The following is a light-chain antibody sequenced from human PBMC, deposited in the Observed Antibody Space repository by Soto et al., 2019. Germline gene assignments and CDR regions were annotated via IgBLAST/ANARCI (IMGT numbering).Light chain of an antibody. CDR3: QQYSTYPWT. Sequence: DIQMTQSPSTLSASVGDRVTITCRASQSISSWLAWYQQKPGKAPKLLIYAASNEESGVPSRFSGSGSGTEFTLAISSLQPDDFATYYCQQYSTYPWTFGQGTKVEIK. CDR2: AAS. CDR1: QSISSW. J-gene: IGKJ1*01. V-gene: IGKV1-5*01.